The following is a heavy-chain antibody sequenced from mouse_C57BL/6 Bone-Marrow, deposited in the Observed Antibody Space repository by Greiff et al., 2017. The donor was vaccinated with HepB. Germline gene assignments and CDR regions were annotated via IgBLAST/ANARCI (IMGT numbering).Heavy chain of an antibody. Sequence: QVHVKQPGAELVKPGASVKMSCKASGYTFTSYWITWVKQRPGQGLEWIGDIYPGSGSTNYNEKFKSKATLTVDTSSSPAYMQLSSLTSEDSAVYYCAREEIGYDGYFDVWGTGTTVTVSS. D-gene: IGHD2-2*01. J-gene: IGHJ1*03. V-gene: IGHV1-55*01. CDR1: GYTFTSYW. CDR3: AREEIGYDGYFDV. CDR2: IYPGSGST.